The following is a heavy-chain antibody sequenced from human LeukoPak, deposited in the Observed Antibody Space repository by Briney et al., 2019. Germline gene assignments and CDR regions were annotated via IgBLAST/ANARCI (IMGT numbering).Heavy chain of an antibody. CDR1: GFIFSDYV. J-gene: IGHJ4*02. CDR2: IRYDGSHK. Sequence: GGSLRLSCAASGFIFSDYVMNWLRQAPGRGLEWVAYIRYDGSHKYYIDSVKGRFTISRDNSKNTLYLQMNSLRAEDTAVYYCAKDPYYYDSSGQNYFDYWGQGTLVTVSS. CDR3: AKDPYYYDSSGQNYFDY. D-gene: IGHD3-22*01. V-gene: IGHV3-30*02.